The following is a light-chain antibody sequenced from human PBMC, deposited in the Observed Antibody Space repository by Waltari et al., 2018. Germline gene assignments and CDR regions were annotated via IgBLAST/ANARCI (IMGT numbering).Light chain of an antibody. V-gene: IGKV3-20*01. Sequence: SCRASQSVSRDLAWYQQNPGQAPRLLISGASNGATGIPERFSGSGSGTDFSLTISSLEPEDFAVYYCQHYVRLPATFGQGTKVEIK. J-gene: IGKJ1*01. CDR2: GAS. CDR1: QSVSRD. CDR3: QHYVRLPAT.